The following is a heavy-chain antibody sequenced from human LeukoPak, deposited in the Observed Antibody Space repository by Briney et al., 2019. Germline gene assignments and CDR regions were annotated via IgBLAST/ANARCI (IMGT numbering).Heavy chain of an antibody. CDR2: INHSGST. D-gene: IGHD3-3*01. CDR1: GGSFSGYY. J-gene: IGHJ4*02. CDR3: ARGRSVRFLEWFSSDY. Sequence: PSETLSLTCAVYGGSFSGYYWSWIRQPPGEGLEWIGEINHSGSTNYNPSLKSRVTISVDTSKNQLSLKLSSVTAADTAVYYCARGRSVRFLEWFSSDYWGQGTLVTVSS. V-gene: IGHV4-34*01.